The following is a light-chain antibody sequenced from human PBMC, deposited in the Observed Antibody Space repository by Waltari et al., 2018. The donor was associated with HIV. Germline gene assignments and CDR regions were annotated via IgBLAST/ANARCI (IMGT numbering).Light chain of an antibody. CDR2: GNS. V-gene: IGLV1-40*01. J-gene: IGLJ2*01. CDR1: SSNIGAGYD. Sequence: QSVLTQPPSVSGAPGQRVTISCTGRSSNIGAGYDVPWYQHLPGTAPKLLIYGNSNRPSGVPDRFSGSKSGTSASLAITGLQAEDEADYYCQSYDSSLSGGDVVFGGGTKLTVL. CDR3: QSYDSSLSGGDVV.